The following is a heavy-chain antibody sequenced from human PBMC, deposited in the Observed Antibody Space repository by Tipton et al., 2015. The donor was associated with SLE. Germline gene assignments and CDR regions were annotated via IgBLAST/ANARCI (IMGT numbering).Heavy chain of an antibody. CDR1: GGSISSSNW. CDR2: IYHSGST. V-gene: IGHV4-4*02. J-gene: IGHJ4*02. D-gene: IGHD1-26*01. Sequence: LSLTCAVSGGSISSSNWWSWVRQPPGKGLEWIGEIYHSGSTNYNPSLKSRVTISVDKSKNQFSLKLSSVTAADTAVHYCARDSGSYYAFDYWGQGTLVTVSS. CDR3: ARDSGSYYAFDY.